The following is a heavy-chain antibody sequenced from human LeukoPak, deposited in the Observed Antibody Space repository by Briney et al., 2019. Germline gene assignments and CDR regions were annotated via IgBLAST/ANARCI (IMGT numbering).Heavy chain of an antibody. CDR3: ASRDKGYYYGMDV. Sequence: GRSLRLSCAASGFTFSSYGMHWVRQAPGKGLEWVAVISYDGSNKYYADSVKGRFTISRDNSKSTLYLQMNSLRAEDTAVYYCASRDKGYYYGMDVWGQGTTVTVSS. J-gene: IGHJ6*02. V-gene: IGHV3-30*03. CDR2: ISYDGSNK. CDR1: GFTFSSYG. D-gene: IGHD5-24*01.